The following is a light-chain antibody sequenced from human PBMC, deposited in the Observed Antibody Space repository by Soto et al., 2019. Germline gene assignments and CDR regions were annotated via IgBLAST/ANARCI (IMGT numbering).Light chain of an antibody. J-gene: IGKJ2*01. Sequence: ENMLTQSPGTLSLSPGDRATLSCRASQSVSRSYLAWYQQKPGQAPRLLVYGTSTRATDIPDRFSGSGSGTDLTLTISRLEPDDFAVYYCQQYGSTPPLYAFGQGTKLEIK. V-gene: IGKV3-20*01. CDR1: QSVSRSY. CDR2: GTS. CDR3: QQYGSTPPLYA.